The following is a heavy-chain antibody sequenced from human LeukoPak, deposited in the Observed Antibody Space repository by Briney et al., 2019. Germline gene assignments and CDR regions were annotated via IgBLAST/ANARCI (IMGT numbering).Heavy chain of an antibody. CDR3: ARDRGWGLRFLDY. CDR1: GFTFSSYW. D-gene: IGHD4-17*01. V-gene: IGHV3-7*01. CDR2: IKRDGSEK. J-gene: IGHJ4*02. Sequence: PGGSLRLSCAAYGFTFSSYWMTWVRQAPGKGLEWVANIKRDGSEKYYVDSVKGRFTISRDNAKNSLYLQMDSLRAEDTAMYFCARDRGWGLRFLDYWGQGTLVTVSS.